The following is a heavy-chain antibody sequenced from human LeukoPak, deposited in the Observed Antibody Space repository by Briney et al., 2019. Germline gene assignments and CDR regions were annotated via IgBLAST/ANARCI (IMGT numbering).Heavy chain of an antibody. Sequence: PGGSLRLSCVASGFTFSDYEMNWVRQAPGKGLEWISYIRNSGTTIYYADSVKGRFTISRDNAKNSLYLQMNSLRAEDTAVYYFASGHRDPTGYCSGGRCSPTYEVWGQGTMVSVSS. CDR1: GFTFSDYE. CDR3: ASGHRDPTGYCSGGRCSPTYEV. D-gene: IGHD2-15*01. J-gene: IGHJ4*02. V-gene: IGHV3-48*03. CDR2: IRNSGTTI.